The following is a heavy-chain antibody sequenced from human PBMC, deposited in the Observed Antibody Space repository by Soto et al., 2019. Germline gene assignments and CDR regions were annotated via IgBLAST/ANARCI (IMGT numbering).Heavy chain of an antibody. D-gene: IGHD3-16*01. V-gene: IGHV3-23*01. J-gene: IGHJ4*02. CDR2: ISGSGGST. CDR3: AKANLYDYIWGSYRPFDY. Sequence: GSLRLSCAASGFTFSSYAMSWVRQAPGKGLEWVSAISGSGGSTYYADSVKGRFTISRDNSKNTLYLQMNSLRAEDTAVYYCAKANLYDYIWGSYRPFDYWGQGT. CDR1: GFTFSSYA.